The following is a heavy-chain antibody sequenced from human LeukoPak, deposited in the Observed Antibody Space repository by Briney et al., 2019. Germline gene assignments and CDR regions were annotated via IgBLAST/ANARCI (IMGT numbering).Heavy chain of an antibody. CDR3: ARDFGARGWFDY. J-gene: IGHJ4*02. CDR1: GFTFSNYN. D-gene: IGHD6-19*01. V-gene: IGHV3-21*01. Sequence: GGSLRLSCAASGFTFSNYNMNWVRQAPGKGLEWVSSITSSSTYIYYADSVKGRFTISRDNAKNSLYLQMNSLRAEDTAVYYCARDFGARGWFDYWGQGTLVTVSS. CDR2: ITSSSTYI.